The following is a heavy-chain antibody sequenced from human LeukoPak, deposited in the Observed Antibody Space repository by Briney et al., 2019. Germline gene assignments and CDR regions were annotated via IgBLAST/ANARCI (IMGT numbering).Heavy chain of an antibody. D-gene: IGHD6-13*01. J-gene: IGHJ4*02. CDR2: ISSSSSYI. CDR3: ARMGYAAAGNCFDY. V-gene: IGHV3-21*01. Sequence: GGSLRLSCAASGFTFSSYSMNWVRQAPGKGLEWVSSISSSSSYIYYADSVKGRFTISRDNAKNSLDLQMNSLRAEDTAVYYCARMGYAAAGNCFDYWGQGTLVTVSS. CDR1: GFTFSSYS.